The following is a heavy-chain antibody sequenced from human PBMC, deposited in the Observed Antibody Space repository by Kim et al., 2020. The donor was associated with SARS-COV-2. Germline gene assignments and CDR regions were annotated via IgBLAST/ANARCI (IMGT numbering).Heavy chain of an antibody. Sequence: SETLSLTCTVSGGSISSSSYYWGWIRQPPGKGLEWIGSIYYSGSTYYNPSLKSRVTISVDTSKNQFSLKLSSVTAADTAVYYCARHNFRANWFDPWGQGTLVTVSS. CDR2: IYYSGST. CDR1: GGSISSSSYY. CDR3: ARHNFRANWFDP. V-gene: IGHV4-39*01. J-gene: IGHJ5*02.